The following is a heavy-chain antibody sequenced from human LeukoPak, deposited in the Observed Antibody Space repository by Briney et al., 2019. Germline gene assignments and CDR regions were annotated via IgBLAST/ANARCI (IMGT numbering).Heavy chain of an antibody. D-gene: IGHD3-16*02. CDR2: ISYDGSNK. CDR1: GFTFSSYG. V-gene: IGHV3-30*03. CDR3: AAGCGRSDFDY. J-gene: IGHJ4*02. Sequence: GGSLRLSCAASGFTFSSYGMHWVRQAPGKGLEWVAVISYDGSNKYYADSVKGRFTISRDNSKNTLYLQMNSLKTDDTAVYYCAAGCGRSDFDYWGQGTLLTVSS.